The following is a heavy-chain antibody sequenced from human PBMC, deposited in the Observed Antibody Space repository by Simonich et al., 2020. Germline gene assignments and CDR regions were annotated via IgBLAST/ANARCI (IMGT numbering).Heavy chain of an antibody. V-gene: IGHV3-74*01. CDR2: INSDGSST. J-gene: IGHJ4*02. Sequence: GGSLRLSCAASGFTFSSYWMHWVRQAPGKGLVWVSRINSDGSSTSYADSVKGRFTIARDNAKNTLYLQMNSLRAEDTAVYYCARVGGSYYSNFDYWGQGTLVTVSS. D-gene: IGHD1-26*01. CDR3: ARVGGSYYSNFDY. CDR1: GFTFSSYW.